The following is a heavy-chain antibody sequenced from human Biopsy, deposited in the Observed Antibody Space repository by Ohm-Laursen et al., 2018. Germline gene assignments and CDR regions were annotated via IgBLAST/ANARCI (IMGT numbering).Heavy chain of an antibody. CDR3: ARSGSDSLNYYFDF. J-gene: IGHJ4*02. CDR2: TFYRAKWYT. Sequence: SQTLSLTCAISEDSVSSNRAAWNWIRQSPSGGLEWLGRTFYRAKWYTDFAVSVKSRITLTPDPSTNQFSLQLNSVTPDDTAVYYCARSGSDSLNYYFDFWGQGTLVTVSS. V-gene: IGHV6-1*01. CDR1: EDSVSSNRAA. D-gene: IGHD2-21*02.